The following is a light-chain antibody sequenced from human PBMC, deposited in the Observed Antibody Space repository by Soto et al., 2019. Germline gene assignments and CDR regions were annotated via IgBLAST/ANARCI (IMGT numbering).Light chain of an antibody. V-gene: IGKV3-15*01. J-gene: IGKJ3*01. CDR3: HQYRDWPRFT. CDR1: QSVGTD. CDR2: GAS. Sequence: EIVMTQSPATLSVSPGERATLSCRASQSVGTDLAWYQHKPGQAPRRLIYGASTRATGIPARFSGSGSGTEFTLTINSLQSEDLAVYYCHQYRDWPRFTVGPGTKVDIK.